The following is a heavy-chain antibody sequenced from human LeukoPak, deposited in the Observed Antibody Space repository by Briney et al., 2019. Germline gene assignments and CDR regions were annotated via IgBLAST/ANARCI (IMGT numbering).Heavy chain of an antibody. CDR2: INPNSGGT. J-gene: IGHJ6*02. Sequence: ASVKVSCKASGYIFTGYYMHWVRQAPGQGLEWMGWINPNSGGTNYAQKSQGWVTMTRDTSISTAYMELSRLRSDDTAVCYCARDATGTRPITFDMDVWGQGTTVTVSS. CDR1: GYIFTGYY. CDR3: ARDATGTRPITFDMDV. D-gene: IGHD1/OR15-1a*01. V-gene: IGHV1-2*04.